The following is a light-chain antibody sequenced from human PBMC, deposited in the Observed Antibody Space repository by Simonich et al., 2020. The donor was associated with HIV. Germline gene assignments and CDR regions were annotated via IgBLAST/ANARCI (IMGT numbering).Light chain of an antibody. CDR2: DAS. Sequence: DIQMTQSPSSLSASVGDRVTITCHASKDNRHYLNWYQQKAGKAPKLLIYDASNLETGVPSRFSGSGSGTDFTFTISSLQPEDIATYYCQQYDNLPITFGQGTRLEIK. V-gene: IGKV1-33*01. J-gene: IGKJ5*01. CDR1: KDNRHY. CDR3: QQYDNLPIT.